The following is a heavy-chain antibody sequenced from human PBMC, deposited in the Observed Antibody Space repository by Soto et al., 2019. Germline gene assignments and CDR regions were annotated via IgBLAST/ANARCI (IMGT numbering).Heavy chain of an antibody. CDR1: GLSLSRCL. V-gene: IGHV3-7*05. CDR2: INQDGSDK. Sequence: GGARRLSCAVLGLSLSRCLPNLVRQAPGKGLEWVANINQDGSDKNYLDSVKGRFTVSRDNAKNSLYLQMNGLRVEDTAVYFCARGHYGMEDWGQGTTVTVSS. CDR3: ARGHYGMED. J-gene: IGHJ6*02.